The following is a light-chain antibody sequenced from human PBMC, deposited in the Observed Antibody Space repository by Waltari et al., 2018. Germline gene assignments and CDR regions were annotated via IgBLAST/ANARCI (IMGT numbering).Light chain of an antibody. V-gene: IGLV2-8*01. Sequence: QSALTQPPSASGSPGQSVTISCTGTSSDVGGYNYVSWYQQHPGKAPKLMNYGVSQRPSGVPDRFSGSKSGNTASLIVSGLQAEDEADYYCSSYAGSNVLFGGGTKLTVL. CDR2: GVS. CDR3: SSYAGSNVL. J-gene: IGLJ2*01. CDR1: SSDVGGYNY.